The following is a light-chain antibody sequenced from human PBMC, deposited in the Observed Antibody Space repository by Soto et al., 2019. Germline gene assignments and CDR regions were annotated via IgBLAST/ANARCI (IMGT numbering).Light chain of an antibody. CDR2: WAS. J-gene: IGKJ4*01. CDR1: QTVLYSSNNKNH. CDR3: QQYYSTPLT. V-gene: IGKV4-1*01. Sequence: DIVLTQSPDSLSVSLGERATINFKSSQTVLYSSNNKNHLAWYQQRPGQPPKLLIYWASTRESGVPDRFSGSGSGTDFTLTISSLQAEDVAVYYCQQYYSTPLTFGGGTKVDIK.